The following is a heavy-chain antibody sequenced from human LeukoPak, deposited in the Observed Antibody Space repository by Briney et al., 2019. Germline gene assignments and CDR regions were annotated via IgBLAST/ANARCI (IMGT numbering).Heavy chain of an antibody. CDR3: ARAGSNWKIDY. CDR2: ISNDGREK. V-gene: IGHV3-30*04. D-gene: IGHD1-1*01. Sequence: GGSLRLSCAASGFTFSSSTLYWGRQAPGKGREWGAFISNDGREKHYADSVKGRFTISRDNSKNMMYLQMDSLRPDDTAVYSCARAGSNWKIDYWGQGTLVTVSS. J-gene: IGHJ4*02. CDR1: GFTFSSST.